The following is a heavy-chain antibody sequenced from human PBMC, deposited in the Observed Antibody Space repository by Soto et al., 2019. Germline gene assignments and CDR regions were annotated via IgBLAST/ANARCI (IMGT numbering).Heavy chain of an antibody. CDR1: GFTFSSYS. Sequence: PGGSLRLSCAASGFTFSSYSMNWVRQAPGKGLEWVSYISSSSSTIYYADSVKGRFTISRDNAKNSLYLQMNSLRDEDTAVYYCARDRRDFSGSLEYFQHWGQGTLVNVSS. V-gene: IGHV3-48*02. CDR2: ISSSSSTI. J-gene: IGHJ1*01. D-gene: IGHD1-26*01. CDR3: ARDRRDFSGSLEYFQH.